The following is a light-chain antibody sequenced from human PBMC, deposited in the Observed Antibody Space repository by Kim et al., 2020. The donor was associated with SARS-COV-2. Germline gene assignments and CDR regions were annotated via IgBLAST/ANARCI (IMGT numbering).Light chain of an antibody. CDR2: DGS. CDR3: QKYDNLPLT. CDR1: QDISNY. Sequence: ASGGDRVTSTCQASQDISNYFNWDQQKPGKAPKLLIDDGSNLETGVPSRFSGRGSGTDFIFTISSLQSEDIATYHCQKYDNLPLTFGQGTKVDIK. V-gene: IGKV1-33*01. J-gene: IGKJ1*01.